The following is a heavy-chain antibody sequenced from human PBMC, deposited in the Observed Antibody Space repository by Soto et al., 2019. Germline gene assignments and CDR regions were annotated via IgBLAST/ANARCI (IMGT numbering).Heavy chain of an antibody. CDR3: ARDSYDYGNFDY. D-gene: IGHD4-17*01. CDR1: GCTFSSYW. J-gene: IGHJ4*02. CDR2: IKQDGSEK. Sequence: GGPLRLSCAASGCTFSSYWRSWVRQAPGKGLEWVANIKQDGSEKYYVDSVKGRFTISRDNAKNSLYLQMNSLRAEDTAVYYCARDSYDYGNFDYWGQGTLVTVSS. V-gene: IGHV3-7*01.